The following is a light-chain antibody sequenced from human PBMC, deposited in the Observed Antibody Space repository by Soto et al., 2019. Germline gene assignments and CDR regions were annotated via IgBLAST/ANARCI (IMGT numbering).Light chain of an antibody. CDR2: EVS. CDR3: SSYTSSTTLV. Sequence: QSVLTQPASVSGSPGQSITISCNGTSSDVGGYNYVSWYQQYPGKAPKLMIYEVSNRPSGVSNRFSGSKSGNTASLTISGLLNEDEADYYCSSYTSSTTLVFGTGTKVPS. V-gene: IGLV2-14*01. CDR1: SSDVGGYNY. J-gene: IGLJ1*01.